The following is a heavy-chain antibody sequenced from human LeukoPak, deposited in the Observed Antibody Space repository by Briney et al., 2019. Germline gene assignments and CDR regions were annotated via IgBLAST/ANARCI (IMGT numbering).Heavy chain of an antibody. CDR1: GFTFSSYA. D-gene: IGHD3-22*01. J-gene: IGHJ6*03. CDR2: VSGSGGST. CDR3: AKSGGYRYYYYMDV. V-gene: IGHV3-23*01. Sequence: PGGSLRLSCAASGFTFSSYAMSWVRQAPGKGLEWVSAVSGSGGSTYYADSVKGRFTISRDNSKNTLYLQMNSLRAEDTAVYYCAKSGGYRYYYYMDVWGKGTTVTVSS.